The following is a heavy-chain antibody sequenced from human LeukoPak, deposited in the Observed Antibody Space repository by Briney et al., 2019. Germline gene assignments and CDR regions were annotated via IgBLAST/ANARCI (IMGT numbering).Heavy chain of an antibody. D-gene: IGHD3-22*01. V-gene: IGHV1-69*05. Sequence: SVKVSCKASGGTFSSYAISWVRQAPGQGLEWMGGIIPIFGTANYAQKFQGRVTITTDESTSTAYMELSSLRSEDTAVYYCARAYYYDSSGYYLDYWGQGTLVTVSS. CDR1: GGTFSSYA. J-gene: IGHJ4*02. CDR3: ARAYYYDSSGYYLDY. CDR2: IIPIFGTA.